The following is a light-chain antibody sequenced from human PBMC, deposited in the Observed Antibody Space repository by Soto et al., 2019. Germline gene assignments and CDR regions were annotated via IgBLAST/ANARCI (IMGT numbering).Light chain of an antibody. Sequence: EIVMTQYPATLSVSPGERATLSCRASQSVKINLAWYQQKPGQAPRLLIYGAFTRATGIPARFSGSGSGTEFTLTISNLQSEDFAVYYCQQYNNWPPITFGQGTRVEIK. CDR2: GAF. CDR3: QQYNNWPPIT. J-gene: IGKJ5*01. V-gene: IGKV3-15*01. CDR1: QSVKIN.